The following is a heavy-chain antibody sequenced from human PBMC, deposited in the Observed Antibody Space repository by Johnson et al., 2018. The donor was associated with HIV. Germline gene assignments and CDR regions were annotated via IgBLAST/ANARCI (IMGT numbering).Heavy chain of an antibody. CDR1: GFSFSNYG. CDR2: ISFAGVKT. Sequence: QVQLVESGGGVVQPGRPLRLSCAASGFSFSNYGMAWVRQAPGKGLEWVAVISFAGVKTYYADSVKGRFTISRDNSKGTLYLQMDGLRPEDTALYYCARGASADYDIVTGAGAFDSWGQGTMVTVSS. CDR3: ARGASADYDIVTGAGAFDS. J-gene: IGHJ3*02. V-gene: IGHV3-30*03. D-gene: IGHD3-9*01.